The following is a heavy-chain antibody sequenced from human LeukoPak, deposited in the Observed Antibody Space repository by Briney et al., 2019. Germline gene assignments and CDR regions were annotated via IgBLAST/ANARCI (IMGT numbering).Heavy chain of an antibody. CDR3: ARDIGNYDSSGYSTPRTVDY. CDR2: ISAYNGNT. CDR1: GYTFTSYG. V-gene: IGHV1-18*01. Sequence: GASEKVSCKASGYTFTSYGISWVRQAPGQGLEWMGWISAYNGNTNYAQKLQGRVTMTTHTSTSTAYMELRSLRSDDTAVYYCARDIGNYDSSGYSTPRTVDYWGQGTLVTVSS. D-gene: IGHD3-22*01. J-gene: IGHJ4*02.